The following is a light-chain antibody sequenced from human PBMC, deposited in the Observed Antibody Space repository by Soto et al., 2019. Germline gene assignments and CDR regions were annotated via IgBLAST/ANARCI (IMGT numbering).Light chain of an antibody. CDR2: AAS. CDR3: QQSYSPPLT. Sequence: IQLTHAPASLSASVGGTITITCRASQIITSYLTWYHQKPGTGPKLLIWAASSLQSGAPSRFSGSVSGTDFTLTISSLQPEDFATYYCQQSYSPPLTFGQGTKVDIK. V-gene: IGKV1-39*01. J-gene: IGKJ1*01. CDR1: QIITSY.